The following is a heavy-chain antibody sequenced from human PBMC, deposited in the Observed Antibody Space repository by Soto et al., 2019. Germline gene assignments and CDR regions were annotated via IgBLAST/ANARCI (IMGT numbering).Heavy chain of an antibody. CDR1: GFTFSSYS. CDR3: MLGYCTNGVCYSNNWFDP. CDR2: ISSSSSYI. J-gene: IGHJ5*02. D-gene: IGHD2-8*01. V-gene: IGHV3-21*01. Sequence: GGSLRLSCAASGFTFSSYSMNWVRQAPGKGLEWVSSISSSSSYIYYADSVKGRFTISRDNAKNSLYLQMNSLRAEDTAVYYCMLGYCTNGVCYSNNWFDPWGQGTLVTVSS.